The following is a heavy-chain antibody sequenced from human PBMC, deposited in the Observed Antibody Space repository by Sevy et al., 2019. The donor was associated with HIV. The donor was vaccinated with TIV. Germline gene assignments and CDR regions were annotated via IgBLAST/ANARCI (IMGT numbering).Heavy chain of an antibody. J-gene: IGHJ6*02. Sequence: SETLSLTCTVSGGSISSYYWSWIRQPAGKGLEWIGRIYTSGSTNYNPSLKSRVTMSVDTSKNQFSLKLSSVTAADTAVYYCARDGGIAAAGTADFYYGMDVWGQGTTVTVSS. CDR1: GGSISSYY. CDR2: IYTSGST. D-gene: IGHD6-13*01. V-gene: IGHV4-4*07. CDR3: ARDGGIAAAGTADFYYGMDV.